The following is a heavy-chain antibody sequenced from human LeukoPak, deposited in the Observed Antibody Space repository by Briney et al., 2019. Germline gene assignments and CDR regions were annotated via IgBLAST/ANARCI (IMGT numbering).Heavy chain of an antibody. D-gene: IGHD4-17*01. Sequence: GGSLRLSCVASGFTFSIYSMNWVRQAPGKGLEWVSSIGGSSSSLYYAESVKGRFTISRDNARNSLYLQMNSLRAEDTAVYYCAKEAGQDFGALDAFDVWGEGTMVTVSS. CDR2: IGGSSSSL. CDR3: AKEAGQDFGALDAFDV. J-gene: IGHJ3*01. CDR1: GFTFSIYS. V-gene: IGHV3-21*01.